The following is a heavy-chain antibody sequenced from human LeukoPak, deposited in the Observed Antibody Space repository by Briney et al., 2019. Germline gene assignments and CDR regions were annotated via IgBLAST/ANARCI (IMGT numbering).Heavy chain of an antibody. V-gene: IGHV1-2*02. CDR3: AKDGDAREGHQQAGVDY. CDR1: GYMFIGYH. Sequence: ASVKVSCKASGYMFIGYHIHWVRQAPGQGLEWMGWINPNSGGTHYAQKFQGRVTMTRDTSISTAHMELSSLRSGDTAVYYCAKDGDAREGHQQAGVDYWGQGTQVTVSS. CDR2: INPNSGGT. J-gene: IGHJ4*02. D-gene: IGHD2-21*02.